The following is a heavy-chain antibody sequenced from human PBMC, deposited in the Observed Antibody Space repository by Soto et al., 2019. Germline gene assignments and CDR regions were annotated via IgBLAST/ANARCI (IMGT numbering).Heavy chain of an antibody. V-gene: IGHV3-23*01. Sequence: GGSLRLSCAASGFTFSSYAMSWVRQAPGKGLEWVSAISGSGGSTYYADSVKGRFTISRDNSKNTLYLQMNSLRAEDTAVYYCAKAKPPFTIFGVVIADYYYYGMDVWGQGTTVTVSS. CDR1: GFTFSSYA. D-gene: IGHD3-3*01. J-gene: IGHJ6*02. CDR3: AKAKPPFTIFGVVIADYYYYGMDV. CDR2: ISGSGGST.